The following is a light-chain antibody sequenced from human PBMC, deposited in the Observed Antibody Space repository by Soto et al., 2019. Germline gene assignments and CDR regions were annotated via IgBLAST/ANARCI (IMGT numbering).Light chain of an antibody. CDR1: QSVSSSY. Sequence: EIVLTQSPGTLSLSPGERATLSCRASQSVSSSYLAWYQHKPGQTPRLLIYDTSIRATGVPARFSGSRSGAEFTLTISSLQSEDFAVYYCQHYVTWPLTFGGGTKVDIK. CDR3: QHYVTWPLT. J-gene: IGKJ4*01. V-gene: IGKV3-20*01. CDR2: DTS.